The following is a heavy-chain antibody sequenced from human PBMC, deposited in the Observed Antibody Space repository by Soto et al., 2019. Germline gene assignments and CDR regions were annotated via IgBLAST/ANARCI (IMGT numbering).Heavy chain of an antibody. CDR3: ASDPHDYGSGRVWFDP. Sequence: QVQLVQSGAEVKKPGSSVKVSCKASGGTFSSYTISWVRQAPGQGLEWMGRIIPILGIANYAQKFQGRVTIAXXEXTTXAYIVLSQLRSEDKAVYYCASDPHDYGSGRVWFDPWGQGTLVPVSS. D-gene: IGHD3-10*01. CDR2: IIPILGIA. V-gene: IGHV1-69*02. CDR1: GGTFSSYT. J-gene: IGHJ5*02.